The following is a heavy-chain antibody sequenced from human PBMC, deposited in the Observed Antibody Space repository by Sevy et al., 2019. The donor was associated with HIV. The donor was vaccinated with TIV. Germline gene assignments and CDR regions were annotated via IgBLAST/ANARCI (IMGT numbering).Heavy chain of an antibody. D-gene: IGHD2-2*01. CDR2: IKQDGSEK. Sequence: GGSLRLSCAASGFTFSSYWMSWVRQAPGKGLEWVANIKQDGSEKYYVDSVKGRFTISRDNAKNSLYLQMNSLRAEDTAVYYCARDSIVVVPAAQTYYYYGMDVWGQGTPVTVSS. CDR3: ARDSIVVVPAAQTYYYYGMDV. J-gene: IGHJ6*02. CDR1: GFTFSSYW. V-gene: IGHV3-7*01.